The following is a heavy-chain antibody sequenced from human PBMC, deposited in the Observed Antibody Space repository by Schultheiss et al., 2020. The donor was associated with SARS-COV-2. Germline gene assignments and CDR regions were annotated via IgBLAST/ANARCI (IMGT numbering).Heavy chain of an antibody. D-gene: IGHD3-10*01. CDR3: ARDGRGGTFDY. V-gene: IGHV3-30*03. Sequence: GGSLRLSCAASGFTFSSYAMSWVRQAPGKGLGWVAVISYDGSNKYYADSVKGRFTISRDNAKNSLYLQMNSLRAEDTAVYFCARDGRGGTFDYWGQGTLVTVSS. CDR2: ISYDGSNK. J-gene: IGHJ4*02. CDR1: GFTFSSYA.